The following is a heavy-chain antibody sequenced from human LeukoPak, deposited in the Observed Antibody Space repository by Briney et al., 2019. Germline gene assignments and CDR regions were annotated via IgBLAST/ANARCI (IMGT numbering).Heavy chain of an antibody. CDR2: VNPYSGTT. CDR3: ARDHTGGGSSWSDNWFDP. D-gene: IGHD6-13*01. Sequence: GASVKVSCKASGGTFNNYAISWVRQAPGQGLEWMGIVNPYSGTTTYAQKFQGRVTMTRDTSTSTVYMELSRLRSEDTAVYYCARDHTGGGSSWSDNWFDPWGQGTLVTVSS. CDR1: GGTFNNYA. V-gene: IGHV1-46*02. J-gene: IGHJ5*02.